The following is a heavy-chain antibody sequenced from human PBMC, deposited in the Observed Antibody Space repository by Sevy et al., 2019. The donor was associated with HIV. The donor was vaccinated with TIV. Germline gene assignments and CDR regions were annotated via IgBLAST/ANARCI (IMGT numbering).Heavy chain of an antibody. Sequence: GGSLRLSCAASELTLSSPWMHWVRQAPGKGLVWVSRIDYDGRTTYYADSVKGRFTISRDNAKNTLFLQMNSLRAEDTAVYYCTRGLSGHDGLFDLWGRGTLVTVSS. CDR3: TRGLSGHDGLFDL. CDR2: IDYDGRTT. V-gene: IGHV3-74*01. CDR1: ELTLSSPW. D-gene: IGHD2-15*01. J-gene: IGHJ4*02.